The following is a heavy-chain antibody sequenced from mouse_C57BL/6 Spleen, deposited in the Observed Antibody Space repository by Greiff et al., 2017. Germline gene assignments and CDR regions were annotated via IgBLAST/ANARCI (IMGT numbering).Heavy chain of an antibody. Sequence: EVQLVESGGDLVKPGGSLKLSCAASGFTFSSYGMSWVRQTPDKRLEWVATISSGGSYTYYPDSVKGRFTISRDKAKNTLYLQMSSLKSEDTAMCYCARPLIITTVVDWYFDVGGTGTTVTVSS. CDR3: ARPLIITTVVDWYFDV. CDR2: ISSGGSYT. CDR1: GFTFSSYG. D-gene: IGHD1-1*01. V-gene: IGHV5-6*01. J-gene: IGHJ1*03.